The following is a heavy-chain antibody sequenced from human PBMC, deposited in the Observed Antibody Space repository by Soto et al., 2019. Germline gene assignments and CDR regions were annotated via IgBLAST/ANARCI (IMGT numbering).Heavy chain of an antibody. CDR1: GYSFTSYW. D-gene: IGHD3-22*01. CDR3: ARRRDYDSSGYYFDYYYGMDV. V-gene: IGHV5-51*01. Sequence: GDSLKISCTGSGYSFTSYWIGWVRQMPGKGLEWMGIIYPGDSDTRYSPSFQGQVTISADKSISTAYLQWSSLKASDTAMYYCARRRDYDSSGYYFDYYYGMDVWGQGTTVTVSS. CDR2: IYPGDSDT. J-gene: IGHJ6*02.